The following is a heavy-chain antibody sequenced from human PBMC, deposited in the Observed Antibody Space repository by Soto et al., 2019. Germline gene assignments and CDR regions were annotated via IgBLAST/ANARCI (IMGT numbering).Heavy chain of an antibody. CDR2: INPNSGGT. CDR3: ARDSPFLYYDSSGYYDY. Sequence: ASVKVSCKASGYTFTGYYMHWVRQAPGQGLEWMGWINPNSGGTNYAQKFQGRVTVTRDTSISTAYMELSRLRSDDTAVYYCARDSPFLYYDSSGYYDYWGQGTRVTVSS. CDR1: GYTFTGYY. D-gene: IGHD3-22*01. J-gene: IGHJ4*02. V-gene: IGHV1-2*02.